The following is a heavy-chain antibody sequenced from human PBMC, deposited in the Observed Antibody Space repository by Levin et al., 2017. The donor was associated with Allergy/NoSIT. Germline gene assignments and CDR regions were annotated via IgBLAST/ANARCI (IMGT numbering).Heavy chain of an antibody. V-gene: IGHV3-64*02. D-gene: IGHD2-8*02. Sequence: PGGSLRLSCAASGFIFSTHSMHWVRQAPGKGLEYVSTSSSNGGRKYYADSVKGRFTISRDNFNNVLHLQMGSVRAEDMAVYYCARVYCTVNKCYNAIGYWGQGTLVTVSS. CDR3: ARVYCTVNKCYNAIGY. CDR1: GFIFSTHS. CDR2: SSSNGGRK. J-gene: IGHJ4*02.